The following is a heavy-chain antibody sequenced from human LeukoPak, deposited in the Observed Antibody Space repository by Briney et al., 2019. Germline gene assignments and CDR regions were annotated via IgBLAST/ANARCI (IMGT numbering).Heavy chain of an antibody. CDR3: ARLVGDIVVVPAAPRPYNWFDP. CDR2: IYYSGST. J-gene: IGHJ5*02. Sequence: SETLSLTCSVSDYSISSGYYWGWIRQPPGKGLEWIGSIYYSGSTYYNPSLKSRVTISVDTSKNQFSLKLSSVTAADTAVYYCARLVGDIVVVPAAPRPYNWFDPWGQGTLVTVSS. CDR1: DYSISSGYY. D-gene: IGHD2-2*01. V-gene: IGHV4-38-2*02.